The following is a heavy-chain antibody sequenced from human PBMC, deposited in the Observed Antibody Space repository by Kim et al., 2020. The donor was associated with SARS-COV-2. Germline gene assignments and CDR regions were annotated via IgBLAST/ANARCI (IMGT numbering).Heavy chain of an antibody. Sequence: GGSLRLSCAASGFTFSSYWMHWVRQAPGKGLVWVSRINSDGSSTSYADSVKGRFTISRDNAKNTLYLQMNSLRAEDTAVYYCARVAGFTISGVVPGNYYYMDVWGKGTTVTVSS. CDR3: ARVAGFTISGVVPGNYYYMDV. D-gene: IGHD3-3*01. CDR1: GFTFSSYW. V-gene: IGHV3-74*01. J-gene: IGHJ6*03. CDR2: INSDGSST.